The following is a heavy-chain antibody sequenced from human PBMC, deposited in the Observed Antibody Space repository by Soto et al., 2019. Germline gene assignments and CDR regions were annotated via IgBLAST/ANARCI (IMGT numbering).Heavy chain of an antibody. D-gene: IGHD3-22*01. CDR3: AKDPSYYDSSGYYYYGMDV. CDR2: ISYDGSNK. CDR1: GFTFSSYG. J-gene: IGHJ6*02. V-gene: IGHV3-30*18. Sequence: PGGSLRLSCAASGFTFSSYGMHWVRQAPGKGLEWVAVISYDGSNKYYADSVKGRFTISRDNSKNTLYLQMNSLRAEDTAVYYCAKDPSYYDSSGYYYYGMDVWGQGTTVTVSS.